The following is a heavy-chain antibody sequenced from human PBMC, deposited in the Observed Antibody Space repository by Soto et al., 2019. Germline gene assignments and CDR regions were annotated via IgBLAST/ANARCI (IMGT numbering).Heavy chain of an antibody. J-gene: IGHJ4*01. V-gene: IGHV4-34*01. CDR2: INHSGST. D-gene: IGHD6-13*01. CDR3: ARGIAAAAHFDF. CDR1: GGSFSGYY. Sequence: SETLSLTCAVYGGSFSGYYWSWIRQPPGKGPEWIGEINHSGSTNYNPSLKSRVTISVDTSKNQFSLKLSSVTAADTAVYYCARGIAAAAHFDFWGQGTLVTVSS.